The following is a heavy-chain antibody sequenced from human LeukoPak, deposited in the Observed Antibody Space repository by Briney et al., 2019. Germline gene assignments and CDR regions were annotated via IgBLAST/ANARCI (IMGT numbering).Heavy chain of an antibody. CDR2: INHSGST. Sequence: GSLRLSCAASGFTFSSYWMSWVRQPPGKGLEWIGEINHSGSTNYNPSLKSRVTISVDTSKNQFSLKLSSVTAADTAVYYCARAGDTAMVGFDYWGQGTLVTVSS. CDR3: ARAGDTAMVGFDY. J-gene: IGHJ4*02. V-gene: IGHV4-34*01. CDR1: GFTFSSYW. D-gene: IGHD5-18*01.